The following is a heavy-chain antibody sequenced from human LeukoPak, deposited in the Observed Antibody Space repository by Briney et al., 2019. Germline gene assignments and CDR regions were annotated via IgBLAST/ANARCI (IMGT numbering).Heavy chain of an antibody. Sequence: ASVKVSCKASGGTFSSYAISWVRQAPGQGLEWMGGIIPIFGTANYAQKFQGRVTITADESTSTAYMELSSLRSEDTAVYYCARWGGPYGGNSGYWGQGTLVTVSS. CDR2: IIPIFGTA. D-gene: IGHD4-23*01. J-gene: IGHJ4*02. CDR1: GGTFSSYA. V-gene: IGHV1-69*13. CDR3: ARWGGPYGGNSGY.